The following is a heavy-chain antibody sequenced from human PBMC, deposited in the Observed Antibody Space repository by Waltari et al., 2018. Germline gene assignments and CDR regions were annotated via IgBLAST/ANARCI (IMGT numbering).Heavy chain of an antibody. CDR3: ARDLRCSSTSCYTFDY. V-gene: IGHV4-39*06. Sequence: RLQLQESGPGLVKPSETLSLTCTVSGCSISSSSCYWGWIRQAPGKGLECIGSIYYSGRTYYNPSLKSRVTISVDTSKNQFSLKLSSVTAADTAVYYCARDLRCSSTSCYTFDYWGQGTLVTVSS. CDR2: IYYSGRT. CDR1: GCSISSSSCY. J-gene: IGHJ4*02. D-gene: IGHD2-2*02.